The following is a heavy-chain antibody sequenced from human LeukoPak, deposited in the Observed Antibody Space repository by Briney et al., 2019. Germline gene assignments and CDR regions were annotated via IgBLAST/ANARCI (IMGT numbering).Heavy chain of an antibody. CDR1: GFTFSSYA. Sequence: GGSLRLSCAASGFTFSSYAMHWVRQAPGKGLEWVAVISYDGSNKYYADSVKGRFTISRDNSKNTLYLQMNSLRAEDTAVYHCARFGAAAGVPVYYGMDVWGQGTTVTVSS. CDR2: ISYDGSNK. D-gene: IGHD6-13*01. CDR3: ARFGAAAGVPVYYGMDV. V-gene: IGHV3-30*04. J-gene: IGHJ6*02.